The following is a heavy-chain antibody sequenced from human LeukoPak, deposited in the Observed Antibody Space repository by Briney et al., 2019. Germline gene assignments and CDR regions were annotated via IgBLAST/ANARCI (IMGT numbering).Heavy chain of an antibody. V-gene: IGHV4-61*02. Sequence: PSQTLSLTRTVSGGSISSGSYYWSWIRQPAGKGLEWIGRIYTSGSTNYNPSLKSRVTISVDTSKNQFSLKLSSVTAADTAVYYCARESSHYYMDVWGKGTTVTVSS. CDR2: IYTSGST. D-gene: IGHD2-2*01. CDR1: GGSISSGSYY. J-gene: IGHJ6*03. CDR3: ARESSHYYMDV.